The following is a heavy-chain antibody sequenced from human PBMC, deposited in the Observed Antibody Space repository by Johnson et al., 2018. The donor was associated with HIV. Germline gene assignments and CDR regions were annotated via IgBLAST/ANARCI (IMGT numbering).Heavy chain of an antibody. CDR3: ATGSPTVTTNAFDI. D-gene: IGHD4-17*01. CDR1: GFTVSSNY. J-gene: IGHJ3*02. V-gene: IGHV3-66*01. CDR2: IYSGGST. Sequence: VQLVESGGGLVQPGGSLRLSCAASGFTVSSNYMSWVRQAPGKGLAWVSVIYSGGSTYYADSVQGRFTISRDNSKNTLYLQMNSLRAEDTAVYYCATGSPTVTTNAFDIWGQGTMVTVSS.